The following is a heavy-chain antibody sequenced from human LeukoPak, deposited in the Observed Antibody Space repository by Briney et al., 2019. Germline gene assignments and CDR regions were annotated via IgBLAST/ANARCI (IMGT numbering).Heavy chain of an antibody. Sequence: SSETLSLTCFVSGGSINNYYWSWIRQPPGKGLEWIGYIYYSGRTDYNPSLKSRVTMSVDTSKNQFSLKVCPVTAADTAVYYCARDMGSGGHDYWGQGTLVTVSS. V-gene: IGHV4-59*01. CDR3: ARDMGSGGHDY. CDR2: IYYSGRT. J-gene: IGHJ4*02. D-gene: IGHD1-1*01. CDR1: GGSINNYY.